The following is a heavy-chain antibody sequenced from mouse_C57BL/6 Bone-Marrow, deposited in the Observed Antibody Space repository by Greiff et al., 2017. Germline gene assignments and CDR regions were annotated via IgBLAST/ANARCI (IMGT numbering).Heavy chain of an antibody. Sequence: VQLQQPGAELVMPGASVKLSCKASGYTFTSYWMHWVKQRPGQGLEWIGEIDPSDSYTNYNQKFKGKSTLTVDKSSSTAYMQLSSLTSEDSAVYYCARECYYGSSLYSFDYWGQGTALTVSS. CDR3: ARECYYGSSLYSFDY. D-gene: IGHD1-1*01. CDR2: IDPSDSYT. CDR1: GYTFTSYW. V-gene: IGHV1-69*01. J-gene: IGHJ2*01.